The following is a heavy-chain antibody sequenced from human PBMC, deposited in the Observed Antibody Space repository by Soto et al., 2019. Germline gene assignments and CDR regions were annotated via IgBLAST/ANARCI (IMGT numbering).Heavy chain of an antibody. CDR2: IWYDGSNK. V-gene: IGHV3-33*01. CDR1: GFTFSSYG. Sequence: PWRTLRLSCAASGFTFSSYGMHWFRQAPGKGLEWVAVIWYDGSNKYYADSVKGRFTISRDNSKNTLYLQMNSLRAEDTAVYYCERVPFGVTAMDNYYSVMHFSGKRTKVT. D-gene: IGHD5-18*01. CDR3: ERVPFGVTAMDNYYSVMHF. J-gene: IGHJ6*04.